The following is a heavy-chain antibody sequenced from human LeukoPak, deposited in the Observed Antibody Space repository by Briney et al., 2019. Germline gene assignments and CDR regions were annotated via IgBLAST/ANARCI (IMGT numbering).Heavy chain of an antibody. Sequence: ASVKVSCKASGYTFTDYYLHWVRQAPGQGLEWMGWINPNSGGTNYAQKFQGRVTMTRDTSISTVYMELSRLRSDGTAVYYCARPFLTTVTGRDFQHWGQVTLVTVSS. J-gene: IGHJ1*01. V-gene: IGHV1-2*02. CDR2: INPNSGGT. CDR1: GYTFTDYY. CDR3: ARPFLTTVTGRDFQH. D-gene: IGHD4-17*01.